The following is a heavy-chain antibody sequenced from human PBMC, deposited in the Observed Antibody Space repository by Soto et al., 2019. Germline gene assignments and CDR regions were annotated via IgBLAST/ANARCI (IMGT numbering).Heavy chain of an antibody. CDR1: GFTFDYYA. V-gene: IGHV3-9*01. J-gene: IGHJ4*02. CDR2: ISWNSGSI. CDR3: ATSDGSGSYYRDPKYYPDY. Sequence: GGSFRRSFAASGFTFDYYAMHWVRQAPGKVRGWVSGISWNSGSIGYADSVKGRFTISRDSANNSLYLQMNSLRAEDTAVYYCATSDGSGSYYRDPKYYPDYWGQGTLVHVSS. D-gene: IGHD3-10*01.